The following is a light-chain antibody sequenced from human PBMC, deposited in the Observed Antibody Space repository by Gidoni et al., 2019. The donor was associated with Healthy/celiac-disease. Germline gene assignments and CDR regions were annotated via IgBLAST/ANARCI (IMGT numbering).Light chain of an antibody. Sequence: ENVLTQSPVTLSLSTGERATLACRASQRVSSSYLAWYQQKPGQAPRLLIYGASSRATVIPDRFRGSWSGTDFTLTISRLYPEDFAVYYCQQYGSSPYSFGQGTKLEIK. CDR3: QQYGSSPYS. J-gene: IGKJ2*03. CDR2: GAS. V-gene: IGKV3-20*01. CDR1: QRVSSSY.